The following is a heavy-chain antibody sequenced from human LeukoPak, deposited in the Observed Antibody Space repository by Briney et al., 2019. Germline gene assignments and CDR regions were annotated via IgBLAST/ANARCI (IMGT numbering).Heavy chain of an antibody. Sequence: PSETLSLTCAVSGYSISSGYYWGWIRQPRGKGLEWIGSIYHSGSTYYNPSLKSRVTISVDTSKNQFSLKLSSVTAADTAVYYCARACSSTSCYGWFDPWGQGTLVAVSS. D-gene: IGHD2-2*01. CDR1: GYSISSGYY. CDR3: ARACSSTSCYGWFDP. J-gene: IGHJ5*02. CDR2: IYHSGST. V-gene: IGHV4-38-2*01.